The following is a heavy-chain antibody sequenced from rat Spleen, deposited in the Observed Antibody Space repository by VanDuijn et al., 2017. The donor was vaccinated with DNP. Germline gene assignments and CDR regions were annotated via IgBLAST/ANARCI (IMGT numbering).Heavy chain of an antibody. J-gene: IGHJ2*01. CDR2: ITGSGGTT. CDR1: GFTFSNYY. D-gene: IGHD1-2*01. Sequence: EVQLVESGGDLVQPGRSLKLSCAASGFTFSNYYMAWVRQATKKGLEWVASITGSGGTTYYPDSVKGRFTISRDNAKSTLSLQMDSLRSEDTATYYCARHWGGSYTARFAYWGQGVMVTVSS. V-gene: IGHV5-25*01. CDR3: ARHWGGSYTARFAY.